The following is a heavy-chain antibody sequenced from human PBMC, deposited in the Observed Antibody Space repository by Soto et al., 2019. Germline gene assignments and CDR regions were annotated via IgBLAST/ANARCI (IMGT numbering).Heavy chain of an antibody. Sequence: EVQLVESGGGFVRPGGTLRLSCAASGFTFSKTWMTWVRQAPGKGLEWVGRIRSKVDGGTPDYAASVRGRFVISRDDSTNTLYLQMNSLKDADTALYYCSAVWGIRPSWGQGTLVTVSS. J-gene: IGHJ5*02. CDR3: SAVWGIRPS. CDR2: IRSKVDGGTP. CDR1: GFTFSKTW. V-gene: IGHV3-15*05. D-gene: IGHD3-16*01.